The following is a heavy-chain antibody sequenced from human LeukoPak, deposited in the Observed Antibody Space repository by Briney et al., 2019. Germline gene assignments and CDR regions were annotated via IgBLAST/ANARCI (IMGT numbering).Heavy chain of an antibody. D-gene: IGHD3-3*01. CDR2: IIPIFGTA. J-gene: IGHJ5*02. CDR3: ARVNVYYDFWSGYLGP. Sequence: SVKVSCKASGGTFSSYAISWVRQAPGQALEWMGGIIPIFGTASYAQKFQGRVTITADESTSTAYMELSSLRSEDTAVYYCARVNVYYDFWSGYLGPWGQGTLVTVSS. CDR1: GGTFSSYA. V-gene: IGHV1-69*13.